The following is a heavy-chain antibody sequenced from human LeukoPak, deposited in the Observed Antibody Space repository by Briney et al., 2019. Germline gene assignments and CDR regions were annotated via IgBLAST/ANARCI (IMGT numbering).Heavy chain of an antibody. V-gene: IGHV3-23*01. D-gene: IGHD1-26*01. J-gene: IGHJ4*02. CDR1: GITFSSYA. CDR2: ISGSGGST. Sequence: GALRLSCAASGITFSSYAMNWVRQAPAEGLEWVSGISGSGGSTYYADSVKGRFTISRDNSKNTLYLQMNSLRAEDTAVYYCAKDRSAARVGATPTYYFDYWGQGTLVTVSS. CDR3: AKDRSAARVGATPTYYFDY.